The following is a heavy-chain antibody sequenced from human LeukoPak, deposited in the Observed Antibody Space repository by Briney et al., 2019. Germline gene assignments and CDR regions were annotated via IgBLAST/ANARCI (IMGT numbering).Heavy chain of an antibody. D-gene: IGHD3-3*01. CDR3: ARVGVVTDDAFDI. CDR1: GFSFSHYY. V-gene: IGHV3-7*01. Sequence: PGGSLRLSCAVSGFSFSHYYMSWVRQAPGKGLEWVANISPDGSEKNYGDSVKGRFNISRDNAKNSLYLQLNSLRAGDTAVFYCARVGVVTDDAFDIWGQGTLVTVSS. J-gene: IGHJ3*02. CDR2: ISPDGSEK.